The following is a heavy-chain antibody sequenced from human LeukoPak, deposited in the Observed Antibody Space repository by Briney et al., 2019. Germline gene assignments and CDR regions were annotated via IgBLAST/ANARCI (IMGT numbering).Heavy chain of an antibody. CDR2: IYYSGST. D-gene: IGHD6-25*01. CDR1: GVSISSYY. V-gene: IGHV4-59*01. Sequence: SETLSLTCTVSGVSISSYYWSWIRQPPGKGLEWIRYIYYSGSTNYNPSLQSPVTISVDTSKNPFSLKLSSVTAADTAVYYCARVSAPAYYYYMDVWGKGTTVTVYS. CDR3: ARVSAPAYYYYMDV. J-gene: IGHJ6*03.